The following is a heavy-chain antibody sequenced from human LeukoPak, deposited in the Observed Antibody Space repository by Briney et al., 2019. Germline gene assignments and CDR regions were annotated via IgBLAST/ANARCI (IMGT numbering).Heavy chain of an antibody. CDR1: GGTFSNNA. J-gene: IGHJ4*02. CDR2: IIPIFGTT. D-gene: IGHD3-22*01. Sequence: GASVKVSCKASGGTFSNNAISWVRQAPGQGLEWMGGIIPIFGTTNYAQKFQGRVTMTRSTSMTTAYMELSSLTSDDTAVYFCARGSDGTPSYHYDINGFSYYFDYWGQGARVTVSS. CDR3: ARGSDGTPSYHYDINGFSYYFDY. V-gene: IGHV1-69*05.